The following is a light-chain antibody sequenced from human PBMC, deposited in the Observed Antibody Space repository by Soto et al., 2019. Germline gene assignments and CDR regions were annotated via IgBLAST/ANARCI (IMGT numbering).Light chain of an antibody. CDR3: AAWDDSLSGRV. Sequence: QSVLTQPPSVSGAPGQRVTISCTGNSSNIGADFGVHWYQQLPGTGPKVLIYGNTNRPSGVPLRFSGSKSGTSASLAISGLRSEDEADYYCAAWDDSLSGRVFGGGTKLTVL. J-gene: IGLJ3*02. CDR2: GNT. CDR1: SSNIGADFG. V-gene: IGLV1-40*01.